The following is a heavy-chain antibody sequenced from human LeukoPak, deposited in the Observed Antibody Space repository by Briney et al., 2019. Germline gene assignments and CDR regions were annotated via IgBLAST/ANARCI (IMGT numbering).Heavy chain of an antibody. D-gene: IGHD2-2*01. CDR2: ISYDGSNK. Sequence: PGGFLRLSCAASGFTFSSYAMHWVRQAPGKGLEWVAVISYDGSNKYYADSVKGRFTISRDNSKNTLYLQMNSLRAEDTAVYYCAREYCSSTSCYGGEDYYYYGMDVWGQGTTVTVSS. CDR3: AREYCSSTSCYGGEDYYYYGMDV. J-gene: IGHJ6*02. V-gene: IGHV3-30-3*01. CDR1: GFTFSSYA.